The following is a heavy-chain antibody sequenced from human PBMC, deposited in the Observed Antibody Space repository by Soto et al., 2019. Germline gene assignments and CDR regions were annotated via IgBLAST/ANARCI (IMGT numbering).Heavy chain of an antibody. J-gene: IGHJ6*02. D-gene: IGHD6-6*01. CDR2: IIPIFGTA. Sequence: QVQLVQSGAEVKKPGSSVKVSCKASGGTFSSYAISWVRQAPGQGLEWMGGIIPIFGTANYAQKFQGRVTITADESTSTAYMELSSLRTEDTAVYYCARMNESSSSTSYYYYGMDVWGQGTTVTVSS. CDR1: GGTFSSYA. CDR3: ARMNESSSSTSYYYYGMDV. V-gene: IGHV1-69*01.